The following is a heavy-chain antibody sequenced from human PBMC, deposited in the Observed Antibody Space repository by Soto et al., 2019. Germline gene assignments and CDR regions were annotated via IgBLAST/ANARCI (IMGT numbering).Heavy chain of an antibody. J-gene: IGHJ6*02. Sequence: LSLICAVSRGSISSGGYSWIWIRQPPGKGMEWIGYIYHSGGTYYNPSLKRRVTISVDRSKNQFSLKLSSVAAADTAVYYCARGGGNYYYGMDVWGQGTTVTVSS. CDR3: ARGGGNYYYGMDV. D-gene: IGHD2-15*01. CDR1: RGSISSGGYS. V-gene: IGHV4-30-2*01. CDR2: IYHSGGT.